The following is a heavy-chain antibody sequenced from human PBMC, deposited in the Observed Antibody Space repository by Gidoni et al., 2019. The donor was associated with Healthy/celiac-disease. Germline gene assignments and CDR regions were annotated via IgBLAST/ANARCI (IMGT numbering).Heavy chain of an antibody. D-gene: IGHD3-22*01. Sequence: EVQLVESGGGLVQPGGSLRLAWAALGFPFSRYTLNWVRQAPGKGLEWVSYISSSSSTIYYADSVKGRFTISRDNAKNSLYLQMNSLRDEDTAVYYCARDRGYYDSSGYYSGAFDIWGQGTMVTVSS. CDR1: GFPFSRYT. CDR2: ISSSSSTI. V-gene: IGHV3-48*02. J-gene: IGHJ3*02. CDR3: ARDRGYYDSSGYYSGAFDI.